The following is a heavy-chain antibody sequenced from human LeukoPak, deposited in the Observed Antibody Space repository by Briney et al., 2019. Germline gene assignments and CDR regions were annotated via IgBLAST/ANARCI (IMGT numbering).Heavy chain of an antibody. J-gene: IGHJ4*02. CDR3: ARGYGYQNFDY. Sequence: SETLFLTCTVSGGSISHYYWSWIRQPAGKGLEWIGRIYTTGNTNYNPSLKSRVTMSVDTSENQVSLNLNSMTTADTAVYYCARGYGYQNFDYWGQGTLVTVSS. V-gene: IGHV4-4*07. CDR2: IYTTGNT. D-gene: IGHD5-24*01. CDR1: GGSISHYY.